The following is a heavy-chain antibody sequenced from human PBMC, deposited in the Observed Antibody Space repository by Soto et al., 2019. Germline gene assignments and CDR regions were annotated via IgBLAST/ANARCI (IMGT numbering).Heavy chain of an antibody. V-gene: IGHV1-2*04. CDR2: INPNSGGT. CDR3: AREGVLAVAGPQGGYYGMDV. D-gene: IGHD6-19*01. Sequence: GGSVKVSCKASGYTFTRYYMHWVRQAPGKGLEWMGWINPNSGGTNYAQKFQGWVTMTRDTSISTAYMELSRLRSDDTAVYYCAREGVLAVAGPQGGYYGMDVWGQGTTVTVSS. CDR1: GYTFTRYY. J-gene: IGHJ6*02.